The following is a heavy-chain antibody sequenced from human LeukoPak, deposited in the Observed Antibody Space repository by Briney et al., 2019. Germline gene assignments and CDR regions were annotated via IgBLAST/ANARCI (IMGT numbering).Heavy chain of an antibody. V-gene: IGHV4-34*01. J-gene: IGHJ6*02. Sequence: SETLSLTCAVYGGSFSGYYWSWIRQPPGKGLEWSGEINHSGSTNYNPSLKSRVTISVDTSKNQFSLKLSSVTAADTAVYYCARVLGSSYYYYYGMDVWGQGTTVTVSS. CDR2: INHSGST. CDR3: ARVLGSSYYYYYGMDV. D-gene: IGHD2-15*01. CDR1: GGSFSGYY.